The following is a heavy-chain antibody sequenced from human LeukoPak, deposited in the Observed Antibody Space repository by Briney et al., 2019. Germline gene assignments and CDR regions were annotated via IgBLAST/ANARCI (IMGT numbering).Heavy chain of an antibody. CDR3: ARGIAAAGE. CDR1: GGSISSSSYY. J-gene: IGHJ4*02. Sequence: PSETLSLTCTVSGGSISSSSYYWGWIRQPPGKGLEWIGSIYYSGSTYYNPSLKSRVTISVDTSKNQFSLKLSSVTAADTAVYYCARGIAAAGEWGQGTLVTVSS. D-gene: IGHD6-13*01. CDR2: IYYSGST. V-gene: IGHV4-39*01.